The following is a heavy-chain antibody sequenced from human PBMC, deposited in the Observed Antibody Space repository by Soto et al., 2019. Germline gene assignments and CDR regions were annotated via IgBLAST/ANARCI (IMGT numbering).Heavy chain of an antibody. V-gene: IGHV3-15*01. CDR2: IKSKTDGGTT. J-gene: IGHJ6*02. CDR1: GFTFSNAW. D-gene: IGHD4-17*01. Sequence: PGGSLRLSCAASGFTFSNAWMSWVRQAPGKGLEWVGRIKSKTDGGTTDYAAPVKGRFTISRDDSKNTLHLQMNSLKTEDTAVYYCTTPPQHGDYLYGMDVWGQGTTVTVSS. CDR3: TTPPQHGDYLYGMDV.